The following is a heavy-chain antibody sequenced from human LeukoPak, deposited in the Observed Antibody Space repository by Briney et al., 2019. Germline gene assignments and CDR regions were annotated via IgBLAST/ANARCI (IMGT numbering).Heavy chain of an antibody. CDR3: AKGGGTGYSSSWYSN. V-gene: IGHV3-30*04. CDR2: ISYDGSNK. J-gene: IGHJ4*02. Sequence: GGSLRLSCAASGFTFSSYAMHWVRQAPGKGLEWVAVISYDGSNKYYADSVKGRLTISRDNSKNTLYLQMNSLRPEDTAVYYCAKGGGTGYSSSWYSNWGQGTLVTVSS. D-gene: IGHD6-13*01. CDR1: GFTFSSYA.